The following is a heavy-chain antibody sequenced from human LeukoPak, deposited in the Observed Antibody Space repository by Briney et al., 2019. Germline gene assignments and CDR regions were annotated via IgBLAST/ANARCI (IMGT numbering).Heavy chain of an antibody. Sequence: ASVKVSCKASGYTFTGYYMHWVRQAPGQGLEWMGRINTNSGGTKYAQKFQGRVTMTRDTSISTAYMELSRLRSDDTAVYYCAADPGPYHYESGSYINWFDPWGQETLVTVSS. D-gene: IGHD3-10*01. J-gene: IGHJ5*02. CDR2: INTNSGGT. CDR1: GYTFTGYY. CDR3: AADPGPYHYESGSYINWFDP. V-gene: IGHV1-2*06.